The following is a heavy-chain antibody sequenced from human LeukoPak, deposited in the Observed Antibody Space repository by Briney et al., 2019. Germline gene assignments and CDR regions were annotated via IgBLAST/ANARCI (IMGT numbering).Heavy chain of an antibody. CDR3: TKRGSGLYYYGMDV. Sequence: PGGSLRLSCAASGFTFSAYAMTWVRQAPGKGLEWVSLIIGSADSTYYADSVRGRFTISRDNSKNTLYLQMNSLRAEDTAVCYCTKRGSGLYYYGMDVWGQGTTVTVSS. D-gene: IGHD3-16*01. CDR2: IIGSADST. CDR1: GFTFSAYA. V-gene: IGHV3-23*01. J-gene: IGHJ6*02.